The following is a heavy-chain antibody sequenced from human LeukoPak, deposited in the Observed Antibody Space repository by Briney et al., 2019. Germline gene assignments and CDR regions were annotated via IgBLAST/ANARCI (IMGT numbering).Heavy chain of an antibody. J-gene: IGHJ6*03. CDR3: ARTQYYYDSSGYYYGGDYYYYYMDV. CDR2: IYTSGST. CDR1: GGSISSYY. Sequence: SETLSLTCTVSGGSISSYYWSWIRQPPGKGLEWIGYIYTSGSTNYNPSLKSRVTISVDTSKNQFSLKLSSVTAADTAVYYCARTQYYYDSSGYYYGGDYYYYYMDVWGKGTTVTVSS. D-gene: IGHD3-22*01. V-gene: IGHV4-4*09.